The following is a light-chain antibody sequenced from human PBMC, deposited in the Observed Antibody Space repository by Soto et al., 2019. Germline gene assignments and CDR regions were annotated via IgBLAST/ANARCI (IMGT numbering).Light chain of an antibody. CDR1: SPNIGSNT. Sequence: QSALTQPPSASGTPGQRVTISCSGSSPNIGSNTVNWYQQLPGTAPKLVMYSNNQRPSGVPDRFSGSKSGTSASLAISGLQPDDEADYYCAAWDDSLNGQVVFGGGTKLTVL. V-gene: IGLV1-44*01. CDR2: SNN. J-gene: IGLJ2*01. CDR3: AAWDDSLNGQVV.